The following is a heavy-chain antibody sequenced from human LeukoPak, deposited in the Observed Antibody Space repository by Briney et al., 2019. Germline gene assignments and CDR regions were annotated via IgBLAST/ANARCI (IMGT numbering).Heavy chain of an antibody. CDR1: GFTFSSYA. D-gene: IGHD6-13*01. V-gene: IGHV3-23*01. Sequence: PGGSLRLSCAGSGFTFSSYAMSWVRQAPGKGLEWVSTISSSGGSTYYADSVKGRFTISRDNAKNSLYLQMNSLRAEDTAVYYCAKDRIRAAAGIFDYWGQGTLVTVSS. CDR2: ISSSGGST. J-gene: IGHJ4*02. CDR3: AKDRIRAAAGIFDY.